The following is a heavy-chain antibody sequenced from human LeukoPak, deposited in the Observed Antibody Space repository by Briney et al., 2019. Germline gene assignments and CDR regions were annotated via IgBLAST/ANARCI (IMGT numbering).Heavy chain of an antibody. Sequence: GRSLRLSCAASAFTFTFSTSGMHWVRQAPGKGLEWVAFIQYDDREKYYADSVRSRCTISRDNSKNTLYLQMNSLRAEDTAVYYCAKDFYLGLFGESSGYFNSWSQGTLVTVSS. J-gene: IGHJ4*02. D-gene: IGHD3-10*02. CDR1: AFTFTFSTSG. V-gene: IGHV3-30*02. CDR3: AKDFYLGLFGESSGYFNS. CDR2: IQYDDREK.